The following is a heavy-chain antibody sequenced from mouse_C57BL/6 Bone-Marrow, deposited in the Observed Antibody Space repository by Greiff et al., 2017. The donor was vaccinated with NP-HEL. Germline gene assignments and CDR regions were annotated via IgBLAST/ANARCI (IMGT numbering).Heavy chain of an antibody. CDR2: IRNKANNHAT. V-gene: IGHV6-6*01. CDR1: GFTFSDAW. Sequence: EVKLMESGGGLVQPGGSMKLSCAASGFTFSDAWMDWVRQSPEKGLEWVAEIRNKANNHATYYAESVKGRFTISRDDSKSSVYLQMNSLRAEDTGIYYCTPGVTTGYAMDYWGQGTSVTVSS. D-gene: IGHD2-3*01. CDR3: TPGVTTGYAMDY. J-gene: IGHJ4*01.